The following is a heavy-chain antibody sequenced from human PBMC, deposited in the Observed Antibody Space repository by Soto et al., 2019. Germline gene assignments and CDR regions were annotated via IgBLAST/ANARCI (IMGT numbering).Heavy chain of an antibody. CDR2: TRNKASSYTT. J-gene: IGHJ4*02. V-gene: IGHV3-72*01. CDR3: AREGSSSGPDYEY. CDR1: GFSFSDYY. D-gene: IGHD3-22*01. Sequence: EVQLVESGGGLVQPGGSLRLSCAASGFSFSDYYINWVRQAPGKGLEWVGRTRNKASSYTTDYAAFVKGRFTISRDDSKTLLYLQMNSLKTEDTAVYYCAREGSSSGPDYEYWGQGTLVTVSS.